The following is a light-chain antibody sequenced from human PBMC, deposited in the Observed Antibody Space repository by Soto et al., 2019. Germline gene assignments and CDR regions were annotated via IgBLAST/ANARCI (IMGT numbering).Light chain of an antibody. CDR3: SSYTIRSTYV. Sequence: QSALTQPASVSGSPGQSITNSCTGTSSDVGSYNSVSWYQHHPGKAPKLMIYEVTNRPSGVSNRFSGSKSGDAASLTISGLQAEDEADYYCSSYTIRSTYVFGTGTKLTVL. CDR1: SSDVGSYNS. V-gene: IGLV2-14*01. J-gene: IGLJ1*01. CDR2: EVT.